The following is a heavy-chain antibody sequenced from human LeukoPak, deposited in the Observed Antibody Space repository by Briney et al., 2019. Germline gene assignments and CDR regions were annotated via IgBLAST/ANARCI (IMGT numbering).Heavy chain of an antibody. V-gene: IGHV4-59*12. D-gene: IGHD5-12*01. CDR3: AKDHWSGYDFSYFYLDV. CDR2: IYYSGYT. J-gene: IGHJ6*03. CDR1: GGSISSYY. Sequence: SETLSLTCTVSGGSISSYYWSWIRQPPGKGLEYIGYIYYSGYTNYNPSLKSRVTISVDTSKHQFSLKLSSVTAADTAVYYCAKDHWSGYDFSYFYLDVWGKGTTVTVSS.